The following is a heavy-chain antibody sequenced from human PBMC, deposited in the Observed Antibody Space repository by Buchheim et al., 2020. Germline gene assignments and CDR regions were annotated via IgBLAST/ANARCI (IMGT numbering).Heavy chain of an antibody. J-gene: IGHJ6*02. Sequence: QVQLVESGGGVVQPGRSLRLSCAASGFTFSSYAMHWVRQAPGKGLEWVAVISYDGSNKYYADSVKGRFTISRDNSKNTLYLQMNSLRAEDTAVYYYARDPYSSGWPTYYYYGMDVWGQGTT. CDR2: ISYDGSNK. CDR3: ARDPYSSGWPTYYYYGMDV. V-gene: IGHV3-30-3*01. CDR1: GFTFSSYA. D-gene: IGHD6-19*01.